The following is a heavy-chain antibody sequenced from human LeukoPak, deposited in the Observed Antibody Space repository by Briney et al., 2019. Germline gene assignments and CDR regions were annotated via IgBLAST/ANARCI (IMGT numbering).Heavy chain of an antibody. D-gene: IGHD5-18*01. J-gene: IGHJ3*02. CDR1: GGTFNSYA. CDR2: IIPIFGTA. V-gene: IGHV1-69*13. CDR3: ARGMVEVMQLWSQDAFDI. Sequence: GASVKVSCKASGGTFNSYAISWVRQAPGQGLEWMGGIIPIFGTANYAQKFQGRVTITADESTSTAYMELSSLRSEDTAVYYCARGMVEVMQLWSQDAFDIWGQGTMVTVSS.